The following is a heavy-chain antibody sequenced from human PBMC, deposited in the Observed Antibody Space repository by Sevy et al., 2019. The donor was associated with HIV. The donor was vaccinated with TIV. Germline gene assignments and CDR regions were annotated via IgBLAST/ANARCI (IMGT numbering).Heavy chain of an antibody. V-gene: IGHV4-30-2*01. CDR2: IYQSGST. CDR3: ARESMVQGVLEGMDV. D-gene: IGHD3-10*01. CDR1: GGSINSGDSS. J-gene: IGHJ6*02. Sequence: SETLSLTCAVSGGSINSGDSSWSWIRQPPGKGLEWIGYIYQSGSTYYYPSLKSRVTISVDRSKNQFSLKLSSVTAADTAVYYCARESMVQGVLEGMDVWGQGTTVTVSS.